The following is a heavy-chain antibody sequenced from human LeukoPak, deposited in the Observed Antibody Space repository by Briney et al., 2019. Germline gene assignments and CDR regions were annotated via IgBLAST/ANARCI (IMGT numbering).Heavy chain of an antibody. CDR2: IYTSGST. CDR3: ARGPEGLGYYYMDV. D-gene: IGHD3-3*01. CDR1: GGSISSGSYY. Sequence: SETLSLTCTVSGGSISSGSYYWSWIRQPAGKGLEWIGRIYTSGSTNYNPSLKSRVTISVDTSKNQFSLKLSSVTAADTAVYYCARGPEGLGYYYMDVWGKGTTVTVSS. V-gene: IGHV4-61*02. J-gene: IGHJ6*03.